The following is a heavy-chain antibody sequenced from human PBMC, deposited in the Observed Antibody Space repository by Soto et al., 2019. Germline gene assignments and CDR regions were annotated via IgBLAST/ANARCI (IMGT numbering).Heavy chain of an antibody. CDR3: ARVVSVAAHYYYYGMDV. V-gene: IGHV1-8*01. CDR2: MNPNSGNT. J-gene: IGHJ6*02. CDR1: GYTFTSYD. D-gene: IGHD2-15*01. Sequence: ASVKVSCKASGYTFTSYDINWVRQATGQGLEWMGWMNPNSGNTGYAQKFQGRVTMTRNTSISTAYMELSSLRSEDTAVYYCARVVSVAAHYYYYGMDVWGQGTTVTVSS.